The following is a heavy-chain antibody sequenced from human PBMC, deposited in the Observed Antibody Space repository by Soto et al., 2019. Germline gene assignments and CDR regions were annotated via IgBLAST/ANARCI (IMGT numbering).Heavy chain of an antibody. Sequence: PSETLSXTXTVSGGSISSSSYYWSWIRQPPGKGLEWIGYIYYSGSTNYNPSLKSRVTISVDTSKNQFSLKLSSVTAADTAVYYCARRYGPGFDYWGQGTLVTVSS. D-gene: IGHD4-17*01. CDR3: ARRYGPGFDY. J-gene: IGHJ4*02. CDR1: GGSISSSSYY. CDR2: IYYSGST. V-gene: IGHV4-61*05.